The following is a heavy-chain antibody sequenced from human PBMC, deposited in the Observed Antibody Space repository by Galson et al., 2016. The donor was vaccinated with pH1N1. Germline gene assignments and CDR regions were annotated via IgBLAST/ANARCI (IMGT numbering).Heavy chain of an antibody. CDR2: INHSGSS. J-gene: IGHJ1*01. D-gene: IGHD6-19*01. CDR1: GGSFLGYY. CDR3: ARGNGGWYGD. Sequence: ETLSLTCAVSGGSFLGYYWTWIRQPPGKGLEWIGEINHSGSSNYNSSLESRVTMSIDTSKNHFSLRLTSVAAADTAIYYCARGNGGWYGDWGQGTLVTVSP. V-gene: IGHV4-34*01.